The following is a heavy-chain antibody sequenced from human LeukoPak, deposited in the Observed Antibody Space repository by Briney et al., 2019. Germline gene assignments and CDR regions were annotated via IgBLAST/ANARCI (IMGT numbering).Heavy chain of an antibody. J-gene: IGHJ4*02. CDR1: GFTVSSNS. CDR3: VLTGGARGY. D-gene: IGHD3-10*01. Sequence: GGSLRLSCTVSGFTVSSNSMSWVRQAPGKGLEWVSFIYSDNTHYSDSVKGRFTISRDNSKNTLYLQMNSLRAEDTAVYYCVLTGGARGYWGQGTLVTVSS. CDR2: IYSDNT. V-gene: IGHV3-53*01.